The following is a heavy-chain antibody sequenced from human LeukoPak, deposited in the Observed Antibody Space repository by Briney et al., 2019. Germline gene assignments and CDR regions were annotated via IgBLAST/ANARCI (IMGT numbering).Heavy chain of an antibody. J-gene: IGHJ3*02. CDR2: IYYSGST. V-gene: IGHV4-59*01. CDR1: GGSISSYY. CDR3: ARGFPLYSGTYSDTFDI. D-gene: IGHD1-26*01. Sequence: SETLSLTCTVSGGSISSYYWSWIRQPAGKGLEWIGYIYYSGSTYYNPSLKSRVTISVGKSKNQFSLRLSSVTAADTALYYCARGFPLYSGTYSDTFDIWGRGTMVTVSS.